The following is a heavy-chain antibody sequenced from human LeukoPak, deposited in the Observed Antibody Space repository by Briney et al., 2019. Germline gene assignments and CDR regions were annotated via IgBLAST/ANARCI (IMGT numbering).Heavy chain of an antibody. CDR2: ISGYNGNT. Sequence: ASVRVSCKASGYTFTSYGITWVRQAPGQGLEWMGWISGYNGNTNYAQNFQGRVTMTTDTSTRTAYMELRSLRSDDTAVYYCARGRDIVVVPALDPWGQGTLVTVSS. J-gene: IGHJ5*02. CDR3: ARGRDIVVVPALDP. V-gene: IGHV1-18*01. CDR1: GYTFTSYG. D-gene: IGHD2-2*01.